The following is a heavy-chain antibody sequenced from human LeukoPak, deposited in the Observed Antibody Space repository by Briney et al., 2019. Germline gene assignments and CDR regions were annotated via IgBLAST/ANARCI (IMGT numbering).Heavy chain of an antibody. D-gene: IGHD3-3*01. CDR3: ARNTLYYDFWSGYFGLFDY. Sequence: GGSLRLSCAASGFTVSSNYMSWVRQAPGKGLEWVSVIYSGGSTYYADSVKGRFTISRDNSKNTLYLQMNSLRAEDTAVYYCARNTLYYDFWSGYFGLFDYWGQGTLVTVSS. J-gene: IGHJ4*02. CDR2: IYSGGST. CDR1: GFTVSSNY. V-gene: IGHV3-66*01.